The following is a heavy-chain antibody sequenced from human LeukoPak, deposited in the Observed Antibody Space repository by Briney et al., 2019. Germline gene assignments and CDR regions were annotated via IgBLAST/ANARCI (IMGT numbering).Heavy chain of an antibody. CDR2: ISGSGGST. CDR1: GFTFSSYA. D-gene: IGHD2-2*01. J-gene: IGHJ5*02. Sequence: PGGSLRLSRAASGFTFSSYAMSWVRQAPGKGLEWVSAISGSGGSTYYADSVKGRFTISRDNSKNTLYLQMNSLRAEDTAVYYCAKQDIVVVPAAMGGPNWFDPWGQGTLVTVSS. CDR3: AKQDIVVVPAAMGGPNWFDP. V-gene: IGHV3-23*01.